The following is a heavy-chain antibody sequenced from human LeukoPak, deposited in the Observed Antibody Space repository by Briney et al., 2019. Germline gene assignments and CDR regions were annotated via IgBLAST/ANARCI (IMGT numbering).Heavy chain of an antibody. J-gene: IGHJ4*02. Sequence: GRSLRLSCAASGFTFSSYAMNWVRQAPGKGLEWVSFIDSSSSYIYYADSVKGRFTISRANAKNSLFLQMNSLRAEDTAVYYCARGPHGGFVIIPTEFWGQGTLVTVSS. V-gene: IGHV3-21*01. CDR3: ARGPHGGFVIIPTEF. D-gene: IGHD3-3*01. CDR1: GFTFSSYA. CDR2: IDSSSSYI.